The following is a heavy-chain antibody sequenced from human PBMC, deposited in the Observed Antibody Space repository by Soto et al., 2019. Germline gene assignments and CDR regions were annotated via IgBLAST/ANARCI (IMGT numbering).Heavy chain of an antibody. CDR3: ARALRYYHETDGVGYSFDS. J-gene: IGHJ4*02. Sequence: QVQLQESGPGLVKPSETLSLTCSVSGGSVSDYYWSWIRLPPGKGLEWFGDIFYSGSTNYNPSLKSRVTISLDASNNQFSLRLKSVTAADTALYYCARALRYYHETDGVGYSFDSWGQGTLVTVSS. V-gene: IGHV4-59*02. CDR2: IFYSGST. D-gene: IGHD1-26*01. CDR1: GGSVSDYY.